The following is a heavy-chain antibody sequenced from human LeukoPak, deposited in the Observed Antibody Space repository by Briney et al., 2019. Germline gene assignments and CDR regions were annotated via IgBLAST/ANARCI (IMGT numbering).Heavy chain of an antibody. D-gene: IGHD3-22*01. J-gene: IGHJ4*02. Sequence: GGSLRLSCAASGFIYSRYAMRWVRQAPGKGLEWVSGISGSGGNTYYGDSVKGRFTISRDNSKNTLYLQVNRLRAEDTAVYYCAKTYYYDSSGSHDYWGQGTLVTVSS. CDR2: ISGSGGNT. CDR1: GFIYSRYA. V-gene: IGHV3-23*01. CDR3: AKTYYYDSSGSHDY.